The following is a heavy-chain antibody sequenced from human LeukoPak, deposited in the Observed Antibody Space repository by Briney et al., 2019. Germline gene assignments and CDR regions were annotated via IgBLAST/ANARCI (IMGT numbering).Heavy chain of an antibody. D-gene: IGHD3-22*01. CDR3: ARGDFYYYDSSGYYPIFDY. CDR1: GGSISSGSYY. CDR2: IYTSGST. J-gene: IGHJ4*02. Sequence: PSETLSLTCTVSGGSISSGSYYWSWIRQPAGKGLEWIGRIYTSGSTNYNPSLKSRVTISVDTSKNQFSLKLSSVTAAGTAVYYCARGDFYYYDSSGYYPIFDYWGRGTLVTVSS. V-gene: IGHV4-61*02.